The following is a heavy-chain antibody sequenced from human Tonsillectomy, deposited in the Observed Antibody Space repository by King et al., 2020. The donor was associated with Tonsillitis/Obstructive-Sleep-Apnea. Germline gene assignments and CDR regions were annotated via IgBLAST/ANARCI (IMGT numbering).Heavy chain of an antibody. J-gene: IGHJ6*02. Sequence: VQLVESGGGVVQPGRSLRLSCAASGFTFSRYAMHWVRQAPGKGLQWVAMISYDGNNKYYADSVKGRFTISRDKSQNTLYLQMDSLRAEDTAVYYCARTTVVTVGRADSNDACGMDVWGQGTTVTVSS. CDR1: GFTFSRYA. D-gene: IGHD3-10*01. V-gene: IGHV3-30*04. CDR2: ISYDGNNK. CDR3: ARTTVVTVGRADSNDACGMDV.